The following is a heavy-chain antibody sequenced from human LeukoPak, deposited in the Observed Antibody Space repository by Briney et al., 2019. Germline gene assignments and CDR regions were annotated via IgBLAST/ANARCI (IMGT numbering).Heavy chain of an antibody. V-gene: IGHV3-33*01. D-gene: IGHD2-15*01. Sequence: PGRSLRLSCAASGFTFSSYGMHWVRQAPGKGLERVAVIWYDGSNKYYADSVKGRFTISRDNSKNTLYPQMNSLRAEDTAVYYCARDRLIYCSGGSCPGFFDYWGQGTLVTVSS. CDR3: ARDRLIYCSGGSCPGFFDY. CDR1: GFTFSSYG. CDR2: IWYDGSNK. J-gene: IGHJ4*02.